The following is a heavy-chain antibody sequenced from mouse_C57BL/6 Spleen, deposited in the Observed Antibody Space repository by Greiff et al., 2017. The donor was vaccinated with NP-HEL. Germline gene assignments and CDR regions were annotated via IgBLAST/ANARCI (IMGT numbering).Heavy chain of an antibody. D-gene: IGHD4-1*01. CDR2: IWRGGST. Sequence: QVQLQQSGPGLVQPSQSLSITCTVSGFSLTSYGVHWVRQSPGKGLEWLGVIWRGGSTDYNAAFMSRLSITKDNSKSQVFFKMNSLQADDTAIYYCAKNRITGTGAMDYWGQGTSVTVSS. CDR1: GFSLTSYG. J-gene: IGHJ4*01. V-gene: IGHV2-5*01. CDR3: AKNRITGTGAMDY.